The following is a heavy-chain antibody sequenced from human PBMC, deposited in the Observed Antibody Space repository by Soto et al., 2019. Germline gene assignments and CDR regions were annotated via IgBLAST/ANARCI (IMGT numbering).Heavy chain of an antibody. V-gene: IGHV4-59*08. CDR2: IYYSGST. J-gene: IGHJ6*03. Sequence: SETLSLTCTVSGGSISSYYWSWIRQPPGKGLEWIGYIYYSGSTNYNPSLKSRVTISVDTSKNQFSLKLSSVTAADTAVYYCARHGLPQLAINFYYYMDVWGKGTTVTVSS. D-gene: IGHD1-1*01. CDR3: ARHGLPQLAINFYYYMDV. CDR1: GGSISSYY.